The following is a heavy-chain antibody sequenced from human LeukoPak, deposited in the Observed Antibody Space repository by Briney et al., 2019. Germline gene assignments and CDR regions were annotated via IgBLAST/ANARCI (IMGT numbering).Heavy chain of an antibody. J-gene: IGHJ4*02. CDR3: AKFQRYYYDSSYEFDY. V-gene: IGHV3-23*01. D-gene: IGHD3-22*01. Sequence: GGSLRLSCAASGFTFSSYAMSWVRQAPGKGLEWVSAISGSGGSTYYADSVKGRFTISRDNSKNTLYLQMNSLRAEDTAVYYCAKFQRYYYDSSYEFDYWGQGTLVTVSS. CDR1: GFTFSSYA. CDR2: ISGSGGST.